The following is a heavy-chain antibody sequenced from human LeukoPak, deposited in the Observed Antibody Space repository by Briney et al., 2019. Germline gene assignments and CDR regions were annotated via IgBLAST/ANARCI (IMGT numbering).Heavy chain of an antibody. V-gene: IGHV1-18*01. CDR1: GYSFTNYG. Sequence: ASVKVPCKASGYSFTNYGITWVRQAPGQGLEWMGWISPYNGNTNYAQKLQGRVTMTRDTSTSTAYMELRSLRSDDTAVYYCAPYSAAGRTYYFDYWGQGALVTVSS. D-gene: IGHD6-13*01. CDR2: ISPYNGNT. CDR3: APYSAAGRTYYFDY. J-gene: IGHJ4*02.